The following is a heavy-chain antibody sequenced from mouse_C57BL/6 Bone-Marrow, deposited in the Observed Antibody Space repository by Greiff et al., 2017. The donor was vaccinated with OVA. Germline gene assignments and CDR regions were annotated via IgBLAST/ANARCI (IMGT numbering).Heavy chain of an antibody. Sequence: EVKVVESGGGLVKPGGSLKLSCAASGFTFSSYAMSWVRQTPEKRLEWVATISDGGSYTYSPDNVKGRFTSTRDKAKNNLYLQMSHLKSEDTAMYYCERPNWVAWFAYWGQGTLVTVSA. CDR3: ERPNWVAWFAY. CDR1: GFTFSSYA. V-gene: IGHV5-4*03. J-gene: IGHJ3*01. CDR2: ISDGGSYT. D-gene: IGHD4-1*01.